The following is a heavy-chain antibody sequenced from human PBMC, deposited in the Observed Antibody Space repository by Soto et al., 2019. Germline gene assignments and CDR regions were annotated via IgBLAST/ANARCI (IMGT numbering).Heavy chain of an antibody. Sequence: QVQLQQWGAGLLKPSETLSLTCAVYGGSFSGYYWTWIRQSPEKGLEWIGEVNHSGTTYYNPSLKTRVPISVHTPKNQFSLKMSSVTAADKAVYYCARGIGYCSSINCYSSRRLRFDSWGQGTLVTVSS. CDR1: GGSFSGYY. D-gene: IGHD2-2*01. V-gene: IGHV4-34*01. J-gene: IGHJ4*02. CDR3: ARGIGYCSSINCYSSRRLRFDS. CDR2: VNHSGTT.